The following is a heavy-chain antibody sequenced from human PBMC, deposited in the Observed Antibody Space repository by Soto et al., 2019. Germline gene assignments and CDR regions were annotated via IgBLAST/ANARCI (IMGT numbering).Heavy chain of an antibody. CDR3: AKFSHTDIVLMVYVL. D-gene: IGHD2-8*01. V-gene: IGHV3-30*18. Sequence: TGGSLRLSCAASEFTFSSYGMHWVRQAPGKGLEWVAVISYDGSNKYYADSVKGRFTISRDNSKNTLYLQMNSLRAEDTAVYYCAKFSHTDIVLMVYVLWGQGTLVTVSS. CDR1: EFTFSSYG. J-gene: IGHJ4*02. CDR2: ISYDGSNK.